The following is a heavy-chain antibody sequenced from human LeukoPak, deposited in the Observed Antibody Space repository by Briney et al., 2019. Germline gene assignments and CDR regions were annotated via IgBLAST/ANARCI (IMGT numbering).Heavy chain of an antibody. Sequence: GRSLRLSCVASGFTFSSHAMHWVRQAPGKGLEWVSYISSSGSTIYYADSVKGRFTISRDNAKGSLHLQVNSLRAEDTAVYYCARDNGGSSPFDYWGQGTLVTVSS. CDR2: ISSSGSTI. V-gene: IGHV3-48*03. CDR3: ARDNGGSSPFDY. J-gene: IGHJ4*02. D-gene: IGHD4-23*01. CDR1: GFTFSSHA.